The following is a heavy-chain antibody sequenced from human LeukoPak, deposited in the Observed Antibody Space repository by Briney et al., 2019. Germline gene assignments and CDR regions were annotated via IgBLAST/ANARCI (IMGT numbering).Heavy chain of an antibody. Sequence: GGSLRLSCATSGFTFNNYNMNWVRQAPGRALEWVSSITSSGTYIFYADSVKGRFTISRDNAKNSLYLQMNSLRAEDTAVYYCARGYGYYYYMDVWGKGTTVTVSS. CDR3: ARGYGYYYYMDV. CDR2: ITSSGTYI. D-gene: IGHD1-14*01. J-gene: IGHJ6*03. V-gene: IGHV3-21*01. CDR1: GFTFNNYN.